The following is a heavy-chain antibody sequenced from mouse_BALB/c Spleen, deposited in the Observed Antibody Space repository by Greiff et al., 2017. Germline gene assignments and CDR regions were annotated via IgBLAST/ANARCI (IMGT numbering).Heavy chain of an antibody. Sequence: QVQLQQSGPELVKPGASVRISCKASGYTFTSYYIHWVKQRPGQGLEWIGWIYPGNVNTKYNEKFKGKATLTADKSSSTAYMQLSSLTSEDSAVYFCARGRDGLEAYWGQGTLVTVSA. J-gene: IGHJ3*01. D-gene: IGHD2-3*01. CDR3: ARGRDGLEAY. CDR2: IYPGNVNT. CDR1: GYTFTSYY. V-gene: IGHV1S56*01.